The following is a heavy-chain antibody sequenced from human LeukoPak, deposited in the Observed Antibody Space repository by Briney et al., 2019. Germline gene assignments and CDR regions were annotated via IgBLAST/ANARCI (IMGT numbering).Heavy chain of an antibody. CDR2: IGGSGSST. D-gene: IGHD1-14*01. CDR1: GFTFSNSD. J-gene: IGHJ5*02. CDR3: AKSRLTPHP. V-gene: IGHV3-23*01. Sequence: SGGSLRLSCAASGFTFSNSDMSWVRQAPGKGLEWVSAIGGSGSSTLYADSVKGRFTVSRDNSKNTLYLQMSSLRAEDTAVYYCAKSRLTPHPWGQGTLVTVSS.